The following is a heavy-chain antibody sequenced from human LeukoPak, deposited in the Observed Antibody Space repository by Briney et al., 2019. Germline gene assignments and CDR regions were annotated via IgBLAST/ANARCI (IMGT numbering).Heavy chain of an antibody. CDR1: GFTFSNAW. CDR3: TSNLYYDFWSGYLDAFDI. V-gene: IGHV3-15*01. D-gene: IGHD3-3*01. Sequence: PGGSLRLSCAASGFTFSNAWMSWVRQAPGKGLEWVGRIKSKTDGGTTDYAAPVKGRFTISRDDSKNTLYLQMNSLKTEDTAVYYYTSNLYYDFWSGYLDAFDIWGQGTMVTVSS. CDR2: IKSKTDGGTT. J-gene: IGHJ3*02.